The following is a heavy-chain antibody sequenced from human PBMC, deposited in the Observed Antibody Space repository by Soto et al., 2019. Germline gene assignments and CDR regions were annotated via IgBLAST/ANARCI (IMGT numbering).Heavy chain of an antibody. J-gene: IGHJ2*01. CDR3: AKDHHYDSSGYLYWYFDL. CDR1: GFTFSSYG. CDR2: ISGSGGST. V-gene: IGHV3-23*04. D-gene: IGHD3-22*01. Sequence: VQLVESGGGVVQPGRSLRLSCEASGFTFSSYGMSWVRQAPGKGLEWVSAISGSGGSTYYTDSVKGRFTLSRDNSKNTLYLQMNSLRAEDTAVYYCAKDHHYDSSGYLYWYFDLWGRGTLVTVSS.